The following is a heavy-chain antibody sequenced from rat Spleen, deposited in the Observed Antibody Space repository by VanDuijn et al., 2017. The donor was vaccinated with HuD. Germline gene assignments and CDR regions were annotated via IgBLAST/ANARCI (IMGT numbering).Heavy chain of an antibody. D-gene: IGHD1-9*01. CDR3: ARDTYYGYYFDY. CDR2: IWTGGTT. CDR1: GFSVSSYG. J-gene: IGHJ2*01. V-gene: IGHV2-4*01. Sequence: QVQLKESGPGLVQPSQTLSLTCTVSGFSVSSYGVIWVRQPPGKGLEWMGVIWTGGTTAYNSLLKSRLSISRDISKSQVFLKMNSLQTEDTATYYCARDTYYGYYFDYWGQGVMVTVSS.